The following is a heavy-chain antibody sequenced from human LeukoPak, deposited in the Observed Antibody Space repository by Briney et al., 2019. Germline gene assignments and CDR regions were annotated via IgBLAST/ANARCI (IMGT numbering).Heavy chain of an antibody. V-gene: IGHV3-33*01. Sequence: GGSVRLSCAASGVTFSSDGMHWVRQAPGKGLEWVAVIWYDGSNKYYADSVKGRFTISRDNSKNTLYLQMNSLRAEDTAVYYCAREWTAVVGYYYGMDVWGQGTTVTVSS. J-gene: IGHJ6*02. CDR3: AREWTAVVGYYYGMDV. CDR1: GVTFSSDG. D-gene: IGHD2-15*01. CDR2: IWYDGSNK.